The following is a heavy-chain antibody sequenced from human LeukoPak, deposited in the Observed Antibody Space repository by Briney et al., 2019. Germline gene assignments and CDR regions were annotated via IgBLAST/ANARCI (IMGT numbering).Heavy chain of an antibody. D-gene: IGHD3-10*01. Sequence: SETLSLTCTVSGGSISDYYWTWIRQPPGKGLEWIGYIYYSGSTNYNPSLKSRVTISVDTSKNQFSLNLSSVTAADTAVYYCARGQDRNFFGSKPFDPWGQGTLVTVSS. CDR2: IYYSGST. CDR3: ARGQDRNFFGSKPFDP. J-gene: IGHJ5*02. CDR1: GGSISDYY. V-gene: IGHV4-59*01.